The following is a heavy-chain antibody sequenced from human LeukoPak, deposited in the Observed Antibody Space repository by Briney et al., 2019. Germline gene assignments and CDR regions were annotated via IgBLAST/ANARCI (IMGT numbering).Heavy chain of an antibody. CDR1: GFTFSSYA. D-gene: IGHD6-19*01. Sequence: GGSLRLSCAASGFTFSSYAMSWVRQAPGKGLEWVSAISGSGGSTYYADSVKGRFTISRDNSKNTLYLQMNSLRAEDTAVYYCARDWAVAGIYYFDYWGQGTLVTVSS. CDR3: ARDWAVAGIYYFDY. CDR2: ISGSGGST. J-gene: IGHJ4*02. V-gene: IGHV3-23*01.